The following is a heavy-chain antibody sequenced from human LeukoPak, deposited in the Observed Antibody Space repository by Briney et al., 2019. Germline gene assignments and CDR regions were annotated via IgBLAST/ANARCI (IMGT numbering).Heavy chain of an antibody. CDR1: GGSFSGYY. V-gene: IGHV4-34*01. CDR2: INHSGST. J-gene: IGHJ4*02. CDR3: ARGPRHHFNY. Sequence: SETLSLTCAVYGGSFSGYYWSWIRQPPGKGLEWIGEINHSGSTNYNPSLKSRVTISVDTSKNQFSLKLSSVTAADMAVYYCARGPRHHFNYWGQGTLVTVSS. D-gene: IGHD1-14*01.